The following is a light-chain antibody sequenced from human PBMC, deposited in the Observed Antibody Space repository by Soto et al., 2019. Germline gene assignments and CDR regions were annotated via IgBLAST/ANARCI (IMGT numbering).Light chain of an antibody. V-gene: IGLV2-14*01. CDR2: EVT. Sequence: QSALTQPASVSGSPGQSIAISCTGTSSDVGGYNYVSWYQQHPGKAPKRMIFEVTNRPSGVSNRFSGSKSDSTASLTISGLQAEDEADYYCSSYTSTNTVVFGTGTKVTVL. CDR1: SSDVGGYNY. J-gene: IGLJ1*01. CDR3: SSYTSTNTVV.